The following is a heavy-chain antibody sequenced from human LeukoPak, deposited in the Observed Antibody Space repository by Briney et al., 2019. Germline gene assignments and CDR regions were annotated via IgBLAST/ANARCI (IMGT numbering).Heavy chain of an antibody. D-gene: IGHD3-22*01. CDR3: ASMGYYYDSSGYYRY. CDR1: GFTFSDYY. V-gene: IGHV3-11*01. J-gene: IGHJ4*02. Sequence: GGSLRLSCAASGFTFSDYYMSWIRQAPGKGLEWVSYISSSGITIYYADSVKGRFPISRDNAKNSLYLQMNSLRAEDTAVYYCASMGYYYDSSGYYRYWGQGTLVTVSS. CDR2: ISSSGITI.